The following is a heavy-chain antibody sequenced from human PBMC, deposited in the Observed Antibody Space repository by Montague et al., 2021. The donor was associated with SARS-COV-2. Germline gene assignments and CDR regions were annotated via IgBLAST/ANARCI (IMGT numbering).Heavy chain of an antibody. CDR2: IFASGGT. CDR1: GGSIRSYS. CDR3: ARDGGFYGSGGYSL. D-gene: IGHD3-10*01. V-gene: IGHV4-4*07. J-gene: IGHJ4*02. Sequence: SETLSLTCTVSGGSIRSYSWCWIRQPAAKGLDWIGRIFASGGTIYSPSLTSRVSMSVDASKNQFSFTLTSVTAADTGVYFCARDGGFYGSGGYSLWGQGTLVTVSS.